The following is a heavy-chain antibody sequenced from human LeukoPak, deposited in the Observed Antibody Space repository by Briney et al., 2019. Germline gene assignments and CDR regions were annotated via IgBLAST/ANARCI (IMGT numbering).Heavy chain of an antibody. CDR2: IRNSDSAT. V-gene: IGHV3-48*03. CDR3: ARSHPDYDYYDS. Sequence: GRSLRLSCALSRFILRSYDMSSVRQPPGKGLEWVSHIRNSDSATWYADSVKGRFIISRDNAKNSLILQMNSLRAEGTAVYYCARSHPDYDYYDSWGLGNLVTVSS. D-gene: IGHD4-17*01. CDR1: RFILRSYD. J-gene: IGHJ4*02.